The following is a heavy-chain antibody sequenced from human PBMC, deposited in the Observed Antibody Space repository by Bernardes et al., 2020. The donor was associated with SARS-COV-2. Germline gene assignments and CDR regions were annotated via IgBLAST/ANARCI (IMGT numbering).Heavy chain of an antibody. CDR3: AIGGGYNYALGA. CDR2: IIPIFASP. D-gene: IGHD5-12*01. J-gene: IGHJ5*02. CDR1: GGIFNNYA. Sequence: SVKVSCKASGGIFNNYALSWVRQAPGQGLEWMGVIIPIFASPKYAQKFQGRVTITADLSTTTAYMDLSSLRSEDTAVYYCAIGGGYNYALGAWGQGTLVAVSS. V-gene: IGHV1-69*13.